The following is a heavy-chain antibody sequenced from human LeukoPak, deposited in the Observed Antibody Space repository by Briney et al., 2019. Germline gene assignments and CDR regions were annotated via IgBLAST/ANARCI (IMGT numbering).Heavy chain of an antibody. D-gene: IGHD3-3*01. Sequence: GGSLRLSCAASGFTFSSYAMSWVRQAPGKGLEYVSAISSNGGSTYYADSVKGRFTISRDNSKNTLYLQMSSLRAEDTAVYYCVKDLYRVNDFSIFDYWGQGTLVTVSS. CDR1: GFTFSSYA. CDR2: ISSNGGST. J-gene: IGHJ4*02. CDR3: VKDLYRVNDFSIFDY. V-gene: IGHV3-64D*06.